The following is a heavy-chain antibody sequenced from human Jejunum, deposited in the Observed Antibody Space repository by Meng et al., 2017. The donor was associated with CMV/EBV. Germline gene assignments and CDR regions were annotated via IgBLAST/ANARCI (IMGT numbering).Heavy chain of an antibody. V-gene: IGHV1-24*01. CDR2: SDGEDGET. CDR3: ATVWVQSSESSYFEH. Sequence: SLSELSMHWVRQAPGKGLEWMGSSDGEDGETFYAQKFQARVTMTLDTSLDTAFMEVRSLRSEDTDVYYCATVWVQSSESSYFEHWGQGTLVTVSS. J-gene: IGHJ4*02. CDR1: SLSELS. D-gene: IGHD6-19*01.